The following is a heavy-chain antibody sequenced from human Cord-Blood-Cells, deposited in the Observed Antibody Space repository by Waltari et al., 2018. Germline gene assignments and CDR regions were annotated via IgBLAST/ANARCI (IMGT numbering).Heavy chain of an antibody. CDR3: ARATVATIKDTKFDY. D-gene: IGHD5-12*01. V-gene: IGHV1-69*01. CDR1: GGTVRRYA. CDR2: IIPIFGTA. Sequence: QVQLVKSGAAVKKPASSVTVSCQSSGGTVRRYAYSWVRQAPGQGLEWMGGIIPIFGTANYAQKFQGRVTITADESTSTAYMELSSLRSEDTAVYYCARATVATIKDTKFDYWGQGTLVTVSS. J-gene: IGHJ4*02.